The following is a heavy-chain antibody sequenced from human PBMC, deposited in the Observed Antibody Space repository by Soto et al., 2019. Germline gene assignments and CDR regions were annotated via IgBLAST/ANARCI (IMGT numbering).Heavy chain of an antibody. CDR3: AREKGTGDWDNFFHY. J-gene: IGHJ4*02. D-gene: IGHD3-3*01. CDR2: FHTGGVT. Sequence: EVQLVESGGGLVQPGGSLRLSCEASGFTVNSYYMSWVRQAPGKGLEWVAVFHTGGVTYYADSVKGRFIISRDNSKNTLYLQMSSLRAEDTAVYYCAREKGTGDWDNFFHYWGQGALVTVSS. V-gene: IGHV3-66*01. CDR1: GFTVNSYY.